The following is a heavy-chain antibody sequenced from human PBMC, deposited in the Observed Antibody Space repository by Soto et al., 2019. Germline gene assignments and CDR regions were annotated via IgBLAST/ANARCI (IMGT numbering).Heavy chain of an antibody. CDR3: AQMTDYYDSSGYQPLDP. V-gene: IGHV5-10-1*01. J-gene: IGHJ5*02. CDR2: IDPSDSYT. CDR1: GYSFTSYW. D-gene: IGHD3-22*01. Sequence: GESLKISCKGSGYSFTSYWISWVRQMPGKGLEWMGRIDPSDSYTNYSPSFQGHVTISADKSISTAYLQWSSLKASDTAMYYCAQMTDYYDSSGYQPLDPWGQGTLVTVSS.